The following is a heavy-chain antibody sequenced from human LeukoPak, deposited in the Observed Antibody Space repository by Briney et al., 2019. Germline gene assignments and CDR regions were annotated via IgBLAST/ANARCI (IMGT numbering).Heavy chain of an antibody. CDR2: ISGSGGST. V-gene: IGHV3-23*01. CDR1: GFTFSSYS. D-gene: IGHD3-3*01. Sequence: PGGSLRLSCAASGFTFSSYSMNWVRQAPGKGLEWVSAISGSGGSTYYADSVKGRFTISRDNSKNTLYLQMNSLRAEDTAVYYCAKAPIDFWSGYLYYYYYYMDVWGKGTTVTVSS. J-gene: IGHJ6*03. CDR3: AKAPIDFWSGYLYYYYYYMDV.